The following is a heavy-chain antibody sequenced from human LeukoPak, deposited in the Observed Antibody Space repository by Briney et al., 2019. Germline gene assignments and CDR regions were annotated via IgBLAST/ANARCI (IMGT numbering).Heavy chain of an antibody. CDR3: ARGNKLLDY. CDR2: IYYSGST. CDR1: GGSISLNY. Sequence: SETLSLTCTVSGGSISLNYWSWIRQPPGKGLEWIGYIYYSGSTNYNPSLKSRVTISVDTSKNQFSLKLSSVTAADTAVYYCARGNKLLDYWGQGTLVTVSS. V-gene: IGHV4-59*01. D-gene: IGHD1/OR15-1a*01. J-gene: IGHJ4*02.